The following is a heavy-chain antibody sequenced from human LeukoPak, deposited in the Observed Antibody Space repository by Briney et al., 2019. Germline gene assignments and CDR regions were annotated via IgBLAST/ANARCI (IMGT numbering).Heavy chain of an antibody. D-gene: IGHD3-22*01. CDR3: ARDHLVGDMIVVEMCF. V-gene: IGHV1-18*01. J-gene: IGHJ4*02. CDR2: ISAYNGNT. CDR1: GYIFTSYG. Sequence: ASVKVSCKASGYIFTSYGISWVRQAPGQGLEWMGWISAYNGNTNYAQKLQGRVTMTTDTSTSTAYMELRSLRSDDTAVYYCARDHLVGDMIVVEMCFWGQGTLVTVSS.